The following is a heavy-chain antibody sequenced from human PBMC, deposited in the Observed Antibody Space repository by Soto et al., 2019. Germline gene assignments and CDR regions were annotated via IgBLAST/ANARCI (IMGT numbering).Heavy chain of an antibody. CDR1: GGSISSSNW. CDR2: IYHSGST. CDR3: AREVLSSGYYSNWLDP. D-gene: IGHD3-22*01. V-gene: IGHV4-4*02. J-gene: IGHJ5*02. Sequence: PSETLSLTCAVSGGSISSSNWWSWVRQPPGKGLEWIGEIYHSGSTNYNPSLKSRVTISVDKSKNQFSLKLSSVTAADTAVYYCAREVLSSGYYSNWLDPWGQGTLVTVSS.